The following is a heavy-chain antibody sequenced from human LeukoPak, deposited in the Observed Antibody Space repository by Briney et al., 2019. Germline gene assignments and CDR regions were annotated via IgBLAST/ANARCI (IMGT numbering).Heavy chain of an antibody. V-gene: IGHV3-74*01. D-gene: IGHD2-15*01. CDR2: INSDGSST. CDR3: AREVVEDAFDI. J-gene: IGHJ3*02. CDR1: GFTFSSYW. Sequence: GGSLRLSCAASGFTFSSYWMHWVRQAPGKGLVWVSRINSDGSSTSYADSVKCRFTISRDNAKNTLYLQMNSLRAEDTAVYYCAREVVEDAFDIWGQGTMVTVSS.